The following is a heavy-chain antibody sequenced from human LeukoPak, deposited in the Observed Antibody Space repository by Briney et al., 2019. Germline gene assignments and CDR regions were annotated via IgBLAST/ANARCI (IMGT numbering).Heavy chain of an antibody. J-gene: IGHJ4*02. CDR3: ARCGPNYDFWSGYDPIDY. CDR2: IYSGGST. D-gene: IGHD3-3*01. V-gene: IGHV3-66*02. CDR1: GFTVSSSY. Sequence: GGSLRLSCAASGFTVSSSYMSWVRQAPGKGLEWVSVIYSGGSTYYADSVKGRFTISRDNSKNTLYLQMNSLRAEDTAVYYCARCGPNYDFWSGYDPIDYWGQGTLVTVSS.